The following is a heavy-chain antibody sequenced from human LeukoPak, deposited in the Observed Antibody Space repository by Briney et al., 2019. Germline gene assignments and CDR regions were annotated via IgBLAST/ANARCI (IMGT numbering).Heavy chain of an antibody. CDR1: GGSMSPYH. D-gene: IGHD6-19*01. J-gene: IGHJ4*02. Sequence: SETLSLTCTVSGGSMSPYHWGWIRQPPGKGLEWTGYIYYSGSTNYNPSLNSRVTISVDTSKNQFSLRLSSETAADTAIYYCARAVSGRFDYWGQGTLVTVSS. CDR3: ARAVSGRFDY. CDR2: IYYSGST. V-gene: IGHV4-59*08.